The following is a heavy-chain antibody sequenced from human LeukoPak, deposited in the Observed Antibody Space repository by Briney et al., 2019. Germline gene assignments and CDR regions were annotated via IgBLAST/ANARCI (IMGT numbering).Heavy chain of an antibody. J-gene: IGHJ4*02. CDR3: AASHSSSWYGGFN. D-gene: IGHD6-13*01. Sequence: GGSLRLSCAASGFTFSSNSMNWVRQAPGKGLEWVSYISSTGGTIYYADSMKGRFTISRDNSKNTLYVQMNSLRAEDTAVYYCAASHSSSWYGGFNWGQGTLVTVSS. V-gene: IGHV3-48*01. CDR2: ISSTGGTI. CDR1: GFTFSSNS.